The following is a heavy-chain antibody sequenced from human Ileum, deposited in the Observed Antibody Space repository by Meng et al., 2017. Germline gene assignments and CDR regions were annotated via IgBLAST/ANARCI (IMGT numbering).Heavy chain of an antibody. CDR1: GGSFSGYY. V-gene: IGHV4-34*01. Sequence: GSLRLSCAVYGGSFSGYYWSWIRQPPGKGLEWIGEINHSGSTNYNPSLKSRVTISVDTSKNQFSLKLSSVTAADTAVYYCARVRYSYGSMDDNWGQGTRVTVSS. D-gene: IGHD5-18*01. J-gene: IGHJ4*02. CDR2: INHSGST. CDR3: ARVRYSYGSMDDN.